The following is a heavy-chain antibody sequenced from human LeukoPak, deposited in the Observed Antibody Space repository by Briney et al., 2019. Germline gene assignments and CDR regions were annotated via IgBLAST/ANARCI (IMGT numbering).Heavy chain of an antibody. D-gene: IGHD6-6*01. V-gene: IGHV4-59*08. CDR3: ARSRSPPPYYYYMDV. CDR1: GGSISSYY. CDR2: IYYSGST. J-gene: IGHJ6*03. Sequence: SETLSLTCTVSGGSISSYYWSWIRQPPGKGLEWIGYIYYSGSTNYNPSLKSRVTTSVDTSKNQFSLKLSSVTAAHTAVYYCARSRSPPPYYYYMDVWGKGTTVTVSS.